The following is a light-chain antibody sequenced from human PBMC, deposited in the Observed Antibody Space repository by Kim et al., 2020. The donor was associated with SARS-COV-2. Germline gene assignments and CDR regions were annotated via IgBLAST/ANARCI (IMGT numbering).Light chain of an antibody. CDR2: GAS. J-gene: IGKJ2*03. CDR3: HQYHTWPYS. Sequence: SASRGETVTLSCRATESVSTSLAWYQQRRGQPPTLLIYGASTRATGIPARFTGSGSGSQFTLTLRGLQSEDFAVFHCHQYHTWPYSFGRGTKLEI. CDR1: ESVSTS. V-gene: IGKV3-15*01.